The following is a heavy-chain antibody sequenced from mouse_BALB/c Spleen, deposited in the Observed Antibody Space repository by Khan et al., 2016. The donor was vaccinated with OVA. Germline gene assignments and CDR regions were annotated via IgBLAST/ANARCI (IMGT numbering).Heavy chain of an antibody. D-gene: IGHD2-14*01. CDR1: GDSISSGY. CDR2: MISSGYT. Sequence: EVQLQESGPSLVQPSQTLSLTCSVTGDSISSGYWSWIRKFPGNKLEYMGYMISSGYTYYNPSLKSRISITRHTSQNQYYLQLNSVTTKDTATYYGARSTYRYAFAYWGQGTLVTVSA. CDR3: ARSTYRYAFAY. V-gene: IGHV3-8*02. J-gene: IGHJ3*01.